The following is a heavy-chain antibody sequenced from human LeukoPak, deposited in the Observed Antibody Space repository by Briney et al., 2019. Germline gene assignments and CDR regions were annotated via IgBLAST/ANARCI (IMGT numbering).Heavy chain of an antibody. D-gene: IGHD6-19*01. CDR2: ISGSSSTI. V-gene: IGHV3-48*04. Sequence: GGSLRLSCAASGFSFRSYTMNWVRQAPGKGLEWISDISGSSSTIYYADSVKGRFTISRDNAKNSLYLQMNSLRAEDTAVYYCTRVLYSSGWYGDHYWGQGTLVTVSS. J-gene: IGHJ4*02. CDR1: GFSFRSYT. CDR3: TRVLYSSGWYGDHY.